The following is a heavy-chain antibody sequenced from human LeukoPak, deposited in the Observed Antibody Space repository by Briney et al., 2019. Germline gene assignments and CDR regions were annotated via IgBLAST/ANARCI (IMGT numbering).Heavy chain of an antibody. CDR1: GFTFSSYA. V-gene: IGHV3-23*01. J-gene: IGHJ4*02. CDR3: VREQWYRFDY. Sequence: GGSLRLSCAASGFTFSSYAMSWVRQAPGKGLEWVSAISGSGGSTYYADSVKGRFTIARDDAKNSVYLQMNSLRVDDTATYFCVREQWYRFDYWGQGALVTVSS. CDR2: ISGSGGST. D-gene: IGHD6-19*01.